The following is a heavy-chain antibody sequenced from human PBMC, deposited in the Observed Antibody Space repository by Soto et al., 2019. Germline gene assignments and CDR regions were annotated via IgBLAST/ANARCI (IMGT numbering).Heavy chain of an antibody. Sequence: ASVKVSCKASGSTFSSYYIHWVRQAPGQGLEWMGTINPISGSTTYTQKFQGRVTLTRDTSTSTVYMELSSLRFEDTAVYHCTRAQAWAIHDYWGQGTLVTVSS. CDR3: TRAQAWAIHDY. J-gene: IGHJ4*02. D-gene: IGHD5-18*01. CDR2: INPISGST. V-gene: IGHV1-46*03. CDR1: GSTFSSYY.